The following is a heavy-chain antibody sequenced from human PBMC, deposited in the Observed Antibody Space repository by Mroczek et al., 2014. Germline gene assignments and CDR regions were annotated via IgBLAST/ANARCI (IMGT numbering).Heavy chain of an antibody. CDR3: ARGHAITFGGVIVIGNWFDP. J-gene: IGHJ5*02. V-gene: IGHV3-30-3*01. CDR2: ISYDGSNK. D-gene: IGHD3-16*02. CDR1: GFTFSSYA. Sequence: QVQLVQSGGGVVQPGRSLRLSCAASGFTFSSYAMHWVRQAPGKGLEWVAVISYDGSNKYYADSVKGRFTISRDNSKNTLYLQMNSLRAEDTAVYYCARGHAITFGGVIVIGNWFDPWGQGTPGH.